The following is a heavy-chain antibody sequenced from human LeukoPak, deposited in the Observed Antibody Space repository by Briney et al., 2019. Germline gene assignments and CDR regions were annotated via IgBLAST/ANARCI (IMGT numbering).Heavy chain of an antibody. CDR2: ISSSGSTI. D-gene: IGHD2-15*01. V-gene: IGHV3-48*04. CDR1: GFTFSRYS. J-gene: IGHJ6*03. Sequence: GGSLRLSCAASGFTFSRYSMNWVRQAPGKGLEWVSYISSSGSTIYYADSVKGRFTISRDNAENSLYLQMNSLRAEDTAVYYCARRYCSGGSCYKGAGYYYMDVWGKGTTVTISS. CDR3: ARRYCSGGSCYKGAGYYYMDV.